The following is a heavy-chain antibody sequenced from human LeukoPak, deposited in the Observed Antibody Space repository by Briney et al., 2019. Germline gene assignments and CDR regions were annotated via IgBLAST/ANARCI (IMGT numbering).Heavy chain of an antibody. CDR1: GYSLSELS. J-gene: IGHJ4*02. CDR2: FDPEDGET. Sequence: GASVKVSCKVSGYSLSELSIHWVRQAPGKRLEWIGGFDPEDGETIYAHKFQGRVTMTEDTSTNTAKMELSSLRSDDTAVYYCATGGTYYYGNTSYHSFDYWGQGTLVTVSS. V-gene: IGHV1-24*01. D-gene: IGHD3-10*01. CDR3: ATGGTYYYGNTSYHSFDY.